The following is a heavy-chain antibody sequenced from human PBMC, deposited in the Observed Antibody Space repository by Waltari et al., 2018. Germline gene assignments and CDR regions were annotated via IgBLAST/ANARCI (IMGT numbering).Heavy chain of an antibody. D-gene: IGHD2-8*02. CDR3: AADRGVGLYFDY. CDR2: INHSGKT. CDR1: GDSISSNYW. Sequence: QVQLQESGPGLVKPSGTLSLTCAVSGDSISSNYWWSWVRQSPGKGLEWIGEINHSGKTYYNPSLKSRVTISVDKSKNQFSLNLSSVTAADTAVYYCAADRGVGLYFDYWGQGTLVTVSS. V-gene: IGHV4-4*02. J-gene: IGHJ4*02.